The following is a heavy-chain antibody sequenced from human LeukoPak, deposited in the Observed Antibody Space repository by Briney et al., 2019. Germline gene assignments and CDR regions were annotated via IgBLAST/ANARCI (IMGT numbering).Heavy chain of an antibody. D-gene: IGHD6-13*01. CDR1: GYTFTGYY. CDR3: ARAIAAAGTGPYYFDY. CDR2: INPNSGGT. Sequence: ASVKVSCKASGYTFTGYYMHWVRQAPGQGPEWMGWINPNSGGTNYAQKFQGWVTMTRDTSISTAYMELSRLRSDDTAVYYCARAIAAAGTGPYYFDYWGQGTLVTVSS. J-gene: IGHJ4*02. V-gene: IGHV1-2*04.